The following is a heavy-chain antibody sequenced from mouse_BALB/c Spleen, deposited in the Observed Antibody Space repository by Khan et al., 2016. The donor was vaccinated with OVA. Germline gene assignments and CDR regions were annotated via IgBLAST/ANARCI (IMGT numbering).Heavy chain of an antibody. CDR1: GDSITSGY. Sequence: EVQLQESGPSLVKPSQTLSLTCSVTGDSITSGYWNWIRKFPGNKLEYMGYISYSGSTYYNPSLKSRISITLDTSKNQYYLQLTSVTTEDTATYYCARWGNPRWYFDVWGAGTTVTVSS. J-gene: IGHJ1*01. V-gene: IGHV3-8*02. D-gene: IGHD2-1*01. CDR2: ISYSGST. CDR3: ARWGNPRWYFDV.